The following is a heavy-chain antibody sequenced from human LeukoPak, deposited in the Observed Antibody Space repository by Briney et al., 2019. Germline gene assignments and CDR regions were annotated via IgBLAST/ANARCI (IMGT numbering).Heavy chain of an antibody. J-gene: IGHJ4*02. Sequence: GESLRISCKGSGYSFTSYWIGWVRQMPGKGLEWMGIIYPGDSDTRYSPSFQGQVTISADKSISTAYLQWSSLKASDTAMYYCASREGYSSSWYYFDYWGQGTLVTVSS. CDR2: IYPGDSDT. CDR1: GYSFTSYW. CDR3: ASREGYSSSWYYFDY. V-gene: IGHV5-51*01. D-gene: IGHD6-13*01.